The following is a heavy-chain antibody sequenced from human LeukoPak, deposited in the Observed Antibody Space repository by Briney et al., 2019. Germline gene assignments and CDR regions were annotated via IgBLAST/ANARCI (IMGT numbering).Heavy chain of an antibody. Sequence: SGPALVKPTQTLTLTCTFSGFSLSTSGMCVSWIRQPPGKALEWLARIDWDDDRYHSTSLKTRLTISKDTSKNQVVLTMTNMDPVDTATYYCARIGGGDWRIDYWGQGTLVTVSS. V-gene: IGHV2-70*11. J-gene: IGHJ4*02. D-gene: IGHD2-21*02. CDR2: IDWDDDR. CDR3: ARIGGGDWRIDY. CDR1: GFSLSTSGMC.